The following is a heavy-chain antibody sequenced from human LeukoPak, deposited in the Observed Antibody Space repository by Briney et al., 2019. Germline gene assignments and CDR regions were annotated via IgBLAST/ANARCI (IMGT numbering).Heavy chain of an antibody. D-gene: IGHD1-26*01. CDR1: GYTLTNYG. J-gene: IGHJ6*02. CDR3: ARVGTGYGMDV. V-gene: IGHV1-18*01. Sequence: GASVKVSCKASGYTLTNYGISWVRQAPGQGLEWMGWISAYSGNTNYAQKFQGRVTMTTDTSTSTAYMELRSLRSDDTAVYYSARVGTGYGMDVWGQGTTVTVSS. CDR2: ISAYSGNT.